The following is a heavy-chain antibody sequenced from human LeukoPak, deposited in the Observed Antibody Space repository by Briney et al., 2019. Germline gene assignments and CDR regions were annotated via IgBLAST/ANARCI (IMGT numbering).Heavy chain of an antibody. J-gene: IGHJ6*03. V-gene: IGHV3-21*01. CDR3: ARPTWTNYMDV. CDR1: GFTFGSYT. D-gene: IGHD3/OR15-3a*01. Sequence: GGSLRLSCAASGFTFGSYTMSWVRQAPGKGLEWVSSITSSSSYIFYADSVKGRFTISRDNAKNSVSLQMNSLRAEDTAVYFCARPTWTNYMDVWGKGTAVTISS. CDR2: ITSSSSYI.